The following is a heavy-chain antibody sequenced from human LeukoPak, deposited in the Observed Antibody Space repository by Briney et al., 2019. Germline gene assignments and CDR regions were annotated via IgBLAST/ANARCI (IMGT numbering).Heavy chain of an antibody. V-gene: IGHV3-69-1*01. CDR3: ARAQTLFWEFDGFDI. J-gene: IGHJ3*02. CDR2: VTSTNKI. D-gene: IGHD3-3*01. Sequence: GGSLRLSCVAPGFTFSSHSINWVRQAPGKGLEWIATVTSTNKIHYADSVKGRFTISRDNAENSVYLQMNSLRDEDTAVYSCARAQTLFWEFDGFDIWGRGTKVTVSS. CDR1: GFTFSSHS.